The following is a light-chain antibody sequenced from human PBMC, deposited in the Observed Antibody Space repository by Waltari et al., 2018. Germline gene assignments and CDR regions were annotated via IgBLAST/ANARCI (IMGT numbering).Light chain of an antibody. CDR3: QQYDNWPPYT. CDR2: GAS. CDR1: QSVSIN. J-gene: IGKJ2*01. V-gene: IGKV3-15*01. Sequence: EIVMTQSPATLSVSLGERATLSCRASQSVSINLAWYQQKPGQAPRLLIYGASTRATGIPARFSGTGSGTEFSLTISSLQSEDVAVYYCQQYDNWPPYTFGQGTNLEIK.